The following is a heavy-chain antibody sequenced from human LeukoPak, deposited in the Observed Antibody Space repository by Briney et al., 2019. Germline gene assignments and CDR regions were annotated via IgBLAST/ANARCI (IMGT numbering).Heavy chain of an antibody. CDR2: IYYSGST. J-gene: IGHJ6*03. Sequence: PSETLSLTCTVSGGSITSISYHWGWIRQPPGKGLEWIGYIYYSGSTYYNPSLKSRVTISVDTSKNQFSLKLSSVTAADTAVYYCARVVFGIRKRYYYMDVWGKGTTVTVSS. D-gene: IGHD3-3*01. CDR1: GGSITSISYH. V-gene: IGHV4-30-4*08. CDR3: ARVVFGIRKRYYYMDV.